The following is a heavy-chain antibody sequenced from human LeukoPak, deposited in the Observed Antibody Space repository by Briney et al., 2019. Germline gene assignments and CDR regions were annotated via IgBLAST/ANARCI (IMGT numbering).Heavy chain of an antibody. V-gene: IGHV1-2*02. CDR2: IIPNSGGT. CDR1: GGTFSSYA. D-gene: IGHD3-22*01. Sequence: GASVKVSCKASGGTFSSYAISWVRQAPGQGLEWMGGIIPNSGGTNYAQKFQGRVTMTRDTSISTAYMELSRLRSDDTAVYYCARERDYYYDSSGPIDYWGQGTLVTVSS. CDR3: ARERDYYYDSSGPIDY. J-gene: IGHJ4*02.